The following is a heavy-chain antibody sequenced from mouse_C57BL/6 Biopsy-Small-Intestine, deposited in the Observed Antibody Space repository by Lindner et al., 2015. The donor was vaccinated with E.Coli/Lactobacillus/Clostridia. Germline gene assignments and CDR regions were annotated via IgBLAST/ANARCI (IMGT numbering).Heavy chain of an antibody. CDR1: GYTFTGYW. CDR3: ARSRGLRRYFDY. J-gene: IGHJ2*01. V-gene: IGHV1-9*01. Sequence: VQLQESGAELMKPGASVKLSCKATGYTFTGYWIEWVKQRPGHGLEWIGEILPGSSSTNYNEKFKGKATFTADTSSNTAYMQLSSLTTEDSAIYYCARSRGLRRYFDYWGQGTTLTVSS. CDR2: ILPGSSST. D-gene: IGHD2-4*01.